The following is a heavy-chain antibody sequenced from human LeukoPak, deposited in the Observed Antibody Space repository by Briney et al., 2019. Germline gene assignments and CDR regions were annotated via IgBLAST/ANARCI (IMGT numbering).Heavy chain of an antibody. CDR3: ARVLHAPYLIDS. CDR2: VFRLQTVRT. Sequence: SETLSLTCTVSESSITSTYYWAWFRQPPGKGLEWIATVFRLQTVRTFNNPSLGSRVTMSLDPSHNQFSLNLTSVTAADTALYFCARVLHAPYLIDSWGQGTLVTVSS. J-gene: IGHJ4*02. D-gene: IGHD2-8*01. V-gene: IGHV4-38-2*02. CDR1: ESSITSTYY.